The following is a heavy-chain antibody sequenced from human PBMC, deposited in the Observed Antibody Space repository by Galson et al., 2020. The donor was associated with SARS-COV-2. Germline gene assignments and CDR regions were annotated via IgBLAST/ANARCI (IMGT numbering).Heavy chain of an antibody. J-gene: IGHJ4*02. CDR1: GYTFTDYY. D-gene: IGHD3-16*01. CDR3: ARGSLSLRLGESLGY. CDR2: INPNSGGT. Sequence: ASVKVSCKASGYTFTDYYMHWVRQAPGQGLEWMGWINPNSGGTKFAQKFLGRVTMTRDTSISTAYMDLSSLSSDDTAVYYCARGSLSLRLGESLGYWGQGTLVAVSS. V-gene: IGHV1-2*02.